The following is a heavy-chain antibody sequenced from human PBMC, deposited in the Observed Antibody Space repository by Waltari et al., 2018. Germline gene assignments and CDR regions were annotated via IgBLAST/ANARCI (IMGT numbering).Heavy chain of an antibody. D-gene: IGHD3-10*01. J-gene: IGHJ6*03. Sequence: QVQLQQWGAGLLKPSETLSLTCAVYGGSFSGYYWSWIRQPPGKGLEWIGEINHSGSTNYTPSLKSRVTISVDTSKNQFSLKRSSVTAADTAVYYCARVPPYYGSGSYYPPAADYYYYMDVWGKGTTVTISS. CDR3: ARVPPYYGSGSYYPPAADYYYYMDV. CDR2: INHSGST. CDR1: GGSFSGYY. V-gene: IGHV4-34*01.